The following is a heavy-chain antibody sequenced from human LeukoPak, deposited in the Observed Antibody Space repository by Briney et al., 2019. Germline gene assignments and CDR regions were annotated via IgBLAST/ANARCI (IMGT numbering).Heavy chain of an antibody. CDR3: ARGRGITMVRGVLDY. D-gene: IGHD3-10*01. CDR1: GFTFSSYE. V-gene: IGHV3-48*03. Sequence: GGSLRLSCAASGFTFSSYEMNWVRQAPGKGLEWVSYISSSGSTIYYANSVKGRFTISRDNAKNSLYLQMNSLRAEDTAVYYCARGRGITMVRGVLDYWGQGTLVTVSS. CDR2: ISSSGSTI. J-gene: IGHJ4*02.